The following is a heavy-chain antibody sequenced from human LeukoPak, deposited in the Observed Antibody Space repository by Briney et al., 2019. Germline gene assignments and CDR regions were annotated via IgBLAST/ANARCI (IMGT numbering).Heavy chain of an antibody. J-gene: IGHJ4*02. CDR3: ARGGASSRYFDF. V-gene: IGHV4-59*01. Sequence: SETLSLTCTVSGGSISSYYWSWIRQPPGKGLEWIAFVYYTGSTDYNPSLKSRVTISVDTSKNQFSLKLNSVTAADTAVYYCARGGASSRYFDFWGQGTLVTVSS. D-gene: IGHD6-13*01. CDR1: GGSISSYY. CDR2: VYYTGST.